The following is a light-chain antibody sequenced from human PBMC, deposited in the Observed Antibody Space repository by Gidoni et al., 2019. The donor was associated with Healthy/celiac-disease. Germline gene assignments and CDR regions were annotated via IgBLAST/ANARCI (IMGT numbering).Light chain of an antibody. V-gene: IGKV1-5*03. CDR2: KAS. J-gene: IGKJ1*01. Sequence: DIQMTQSPSTLSASAGDRVTITCRASQSISSWLAWYQQKPGKAPKLLIYKASSLESGVPSRFSGSGSGTEFTLTISSLQPDDFATYYCQQYNSYVWTFGQGTKVEIK. CDR3: QQYNSYVWT. CDR1: QSISSW.